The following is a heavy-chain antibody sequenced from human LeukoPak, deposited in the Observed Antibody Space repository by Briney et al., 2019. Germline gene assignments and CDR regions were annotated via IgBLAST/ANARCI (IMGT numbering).Heavy chain of an antibody. CDR1: GFIFSAYD. J-gene: IGHJ6*03. Sequence: PGGSLRLSCVASGFIFSAYDMTWVRQTPGKGLGWVSSVDASGTSTYYADSVKGRFTISRDNSKNTLYLQMNSLRAEDTAVYYCAKGGDYGGNGYYYYYMDVWGKGTTVTVSS. V-gene: IGHV3-23*01. D-gene: IGHD4-23*01. CDR3: AKGGDYGGNGYYYYYMDV. CDR2: VDASGTST.